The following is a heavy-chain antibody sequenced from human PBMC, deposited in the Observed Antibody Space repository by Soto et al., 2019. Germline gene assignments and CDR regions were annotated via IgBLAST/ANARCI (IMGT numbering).Heavy chain of an antibody. CDR3: AAELGNSGYDGHDY. CDR2: IIYDGSDK. V-gene: IGHV3-30-3*01. D-gene: IGHD5-12*01. CDR1: GFTFSSCA. J-gene: IGHJ4*02. Sequence: QVQLVESGGGVVQPGRSLRLPCAASGFTFSSCAMHWVRQAPGKGLEWVAVIIYDGSDKYYADSVQGRFTISRDNSKNTLYLQMNSLRPEDTAVYYCAAELGNSGYDGHDYWGQGTLVTVSS.